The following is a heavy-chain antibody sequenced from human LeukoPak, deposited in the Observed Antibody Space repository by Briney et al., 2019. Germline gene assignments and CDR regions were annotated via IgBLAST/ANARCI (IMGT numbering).Heavy chain of an antibody. J-gene: IGHJ4*02. CDR1: GFTFTNNF. V-gene: IGHV3-7*01. CDR3: ARVEASGYDYGAFDY. Sequence: GGSLRLSCATSGFTFTNNFMSWVRQAPGKELQWVANIKQDGSAKYYVDSVKGRFTISRDNAKNSLYLQMNSLRAEDTAVYYCARVEASGYDYGAFDYWGQGTLVTVSS. CDR2: IKQDGSAK. D-gene: IGHD5-12*01.